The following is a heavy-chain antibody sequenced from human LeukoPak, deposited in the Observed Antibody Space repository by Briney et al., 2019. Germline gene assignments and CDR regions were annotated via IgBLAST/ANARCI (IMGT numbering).Heavy chain of an antibody. CDR3: AKDPSLYSYGTNYFDY. CDR2: ISYDGNNK. J-gene: IGHJ4*02. Sequence: GRSLRLSCAASGFTFSSYGMHWVRQAPGKGLERVAVISYDGNNKYYADSVKGRFTISRDNSKNTLYLQMNSLRAEDTAVYYCAKDPSLYSYGTNYFDYWGQGTLVTVSS. D-gene: IGHD5-18*01. V-gene: IGHV3-30*18. CDR1: GFTFSSYG.